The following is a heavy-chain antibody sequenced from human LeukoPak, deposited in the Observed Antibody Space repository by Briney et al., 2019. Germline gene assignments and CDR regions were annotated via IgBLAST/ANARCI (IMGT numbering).Heavy chain of an antibody. CDR1: GFTFSNAW. J-gene: IGHJ4*02. CDR3: TSPRREPSGWSSAYYFDY. Sequence: PGGSLRLSCAASGFTFSNAWMSWVRQAPGKGLEWVGRIKSKTDGGTTNHAAPVKGRFTISRDDSKNTLYLQMNSLKTEDTAVYYCTSPRREPSGWSSAYYFDYWGQGTLVTVSS. V-gene: IGHV3-15*01. D-gene: IGHD6-19*01. CDR2: IKSKTDGGTT.